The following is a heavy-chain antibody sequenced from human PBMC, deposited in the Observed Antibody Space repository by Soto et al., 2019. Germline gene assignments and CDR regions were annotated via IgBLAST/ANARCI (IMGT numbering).Heavy chain of an antibody. V-gene: IGHV3-13*01. J-gene: IGHJ4*02. CDR2: IGTAGDT. D-gene: IGHD6-13*01. Sequence: PVGSLRLSCEASGFTFSGFDMHWVRQPTGKGLEWVSSIGTAGDTYYAVSVKGRFTISRDNAKNSVSLQMNSLRAGDMAVYFCAKSQEIGTHFFDSWGQGTQVTVSS. CDR3: AKSQEIGTHFFDS. CDR1: GFTFSGFD.